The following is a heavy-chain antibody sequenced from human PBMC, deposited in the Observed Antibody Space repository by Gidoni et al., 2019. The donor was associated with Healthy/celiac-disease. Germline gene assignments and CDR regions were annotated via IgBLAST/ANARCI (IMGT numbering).Heavy chain of an antibody. V-gene: IGHV3-23*01. Sequence: EVQLLESGGGLVHPGGSLRLSCPAPGFLFSSYAMSWVRQPPGKGLEWVSAISGSGGSTYYADSVKGRFTISRDNSKSTLYLQMNSLRAEDTAVYYCARGQYSSSSPCMDVWGRGTTVTVSS. CDR2: ISGSGGST. CDR1: GFLFSSYA. CDR3: ARGQYSSSSPCMDV. J-gene: IGHJ6*02. D-gene: IGHD6-6*01.